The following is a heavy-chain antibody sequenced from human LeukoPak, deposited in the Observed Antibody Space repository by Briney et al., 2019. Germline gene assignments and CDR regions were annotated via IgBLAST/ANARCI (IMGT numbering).Heavy chain of an antibody. D-gene: IGHD3-3*01. CDR2: IYYSGGT. Sequence: PSETLSLTCTVSGGSISSSSYYWGWIRQPPGKGLEWIGSIYYSGGTYYNPSLKSRVTISVDTSKNQFSLKLSSVTAADTAVYYCARDPFHYDFWSGYYDAFDIWGQGTMVTVSS. V-gene: IGHV4-39*07. CDR1: GGSISSSSYY. CDR3: ARDPFHYDFWSGYYDAFDI. J-gene: IGHJ3*02.